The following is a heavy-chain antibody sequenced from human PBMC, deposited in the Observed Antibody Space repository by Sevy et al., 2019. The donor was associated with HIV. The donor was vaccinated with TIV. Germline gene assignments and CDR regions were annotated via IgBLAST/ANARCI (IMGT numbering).Heavy chain of an antibody. J-gene: IGHJ4*02. CDR2: ISYDGSNK. D-gene: IGHD6-19*01. Sequence: GESLKISCAASGFTFSSYAMHWVRQAPGKGLEWVAVISYDGSNKYYADSVKGRFTISRDNSKNTLYLQMNSLRAEDTAVYYCATTRGGWYEYWCQGTLVTVSS. V-gene: IGHV3-30-3*01. CDR3: ATTRGGWYEY. CDR1: GFTFSSYA.